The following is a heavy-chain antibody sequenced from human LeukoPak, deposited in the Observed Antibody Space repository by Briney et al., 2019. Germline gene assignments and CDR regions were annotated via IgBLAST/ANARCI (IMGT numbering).Heavy chain of an antibody. CDR3: AKIASDSSGWYHFDS. V-gene: IGHV3-53*01. CDR1: GFTVSSNY. CDR2: IYSGGST. D-gene: IGHD6-19*01. Sequence: GGSLRLSCAASGFTVSSNYMNWVRQAPGKGLEWVSAIYSGGSTNYADSVKGRFTISRDNSKNTLYMQMNSLRAEDTAVYYCAKIASDSSGWYHFDSWGQGTLVTVSS. J-gene: IGHJ4*02.